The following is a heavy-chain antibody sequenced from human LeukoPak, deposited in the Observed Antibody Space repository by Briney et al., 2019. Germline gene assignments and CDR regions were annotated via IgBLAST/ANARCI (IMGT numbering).Heavy chain of an antibody. Sequence: ASVKVSCKASGGIFSSYAISWVRQARGQGLEWMGGIIPIFGTANYAQKFQGRVTITTDESTSTAYMELSSLRSEDTAVYYCARSSLRFDLVYFDYWGQGTLVTVSS. D-gene: IGHD3-3*01. CDR2: IIPIFGTA. CDR3: ARSSLRFDLVYFDY. V-gene: IGHV1-69*05. J-gene: IGHJ4*02. CDR1: GGIFSSYA.